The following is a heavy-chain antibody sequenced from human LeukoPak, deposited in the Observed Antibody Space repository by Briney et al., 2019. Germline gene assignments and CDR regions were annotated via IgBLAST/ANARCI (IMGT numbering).Heavy chain of an antibody. CDR2: IYYSGST. CDR3: AREGYCSSTSCPGDDAFDI. J-gene: IGHJ3*02. D-gene: IGHD2-2*01. V-gene: IGHV4-39*07. CDR1: GGSISSSSYY. Sequence: SETLSLTCTVSGGSISSSSYYWGWIRQPPGKGLEWIGSIYYSGSTYYNPSLKSRVTISVDTSKNQFSLKLSSVTAADTAVYYCAREGYCSSTSCPGDDAFDIWGQGTMVTVSS.